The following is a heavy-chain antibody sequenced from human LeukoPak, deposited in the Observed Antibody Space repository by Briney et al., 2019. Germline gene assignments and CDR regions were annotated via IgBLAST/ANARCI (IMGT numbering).Heavy chain of an antibody. CDR1: GFTFSICV. CDR2: VRGRGVNT. J-gene: IGHJ4*02. D-gene: IGHD3-10*01. Sequence: GGSLSLSCAASGFTFSICVMSWVRQAPGEGWECVSSVRGRGVNTYYADTVKGRFTISRDNSKNTMYRQINSLRAEDTAIYYCAMWQYGSGSYWEGIDYWGQGTLVTVSS. CDR3: AMWQYGSGSYWEGIDY. V-gene: IGHV3-23*01.